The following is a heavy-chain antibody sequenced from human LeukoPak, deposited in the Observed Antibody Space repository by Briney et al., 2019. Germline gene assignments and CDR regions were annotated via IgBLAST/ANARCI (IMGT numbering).Heavy chain of an antibody. D-gene: IGHD3-22*01. Sequence: SETLSLTCAVYGGSFSGYYWSWIRQPPGKGLEWIGSIYYSGSTYYNPSLKSRVTISVDTSKNQFSLKLSSVTAADTAVYYCARLPLTYYYDSSGYFDYWGQGTLVTVSS. CDR3: ARLPLTYYYDSSGYFDY. J-gene: IGHJ4*02. CDR1: GGSFSGYY. CDR2: IYYSGST. V-gene: IGHV4-34*01.